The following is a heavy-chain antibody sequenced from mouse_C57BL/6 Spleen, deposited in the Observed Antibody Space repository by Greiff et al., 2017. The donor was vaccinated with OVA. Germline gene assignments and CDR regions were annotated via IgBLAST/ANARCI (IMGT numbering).Heavy chain of an antibody. CDR2: IYPSDSET. D-gene: IGHD1-1*01. J-gene: IGHJ4*01. CDR1: GYTFTSYW. CDR3: ARRARDYYGSSYPPMDY. Sequence: QVQLQQSGAELVRPGSSVKLSCKASGYTFTSYWMDWVKQRPGQGLEWIGNIYPSDSETHYNQKFKDKATLTVDKSSSTAYMQLSSLTSEDSAVYYCARRARDYYGSSYPPMDYWGQGTSVTVSS. V-gene: IGHV1-61*01.